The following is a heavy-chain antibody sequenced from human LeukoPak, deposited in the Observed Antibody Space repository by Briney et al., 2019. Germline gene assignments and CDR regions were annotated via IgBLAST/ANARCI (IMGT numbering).Heavy chain of an antibody. Sequence: GGSLRLSCTASGFTFNERAMHWVRQRPGKGLEWISGISWDSAERAYVDSVRGRFTISRDNAKNSLYLQMTGLRFDDTALYYCAKGDMTVVVSSLDHGGLGTLVTVSS. CDR3: AKGDMTVVVSSLDH. CDR2: ISWDSAER. V-gene: IGHV3-9*01. CDR1: GFTFNERA. J-gene: IGHJ4*02. D-gene: IGHD3-22*01.